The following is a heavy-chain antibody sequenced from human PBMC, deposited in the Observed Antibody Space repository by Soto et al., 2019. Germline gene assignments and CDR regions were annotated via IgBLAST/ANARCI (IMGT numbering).Heavy chain of an antibody. CDR2: IYHSGST. D-gene: IGHD6-25*01. CDR1: GDSISSYY. J-gene: IGHJ3*02. Sequence: SETLSLTCTVSGDSISSYYWSWIRQPPGKGLEWIGYIYHSGSTYYNPSLKSRVTISVDRSKNQFSLNLNSLTAADTAIYYCAKEVAADAFDIWGQGTMVTVSS. CDR3: AKEVAADAFDI. V-gene: IGHV4-59*12.